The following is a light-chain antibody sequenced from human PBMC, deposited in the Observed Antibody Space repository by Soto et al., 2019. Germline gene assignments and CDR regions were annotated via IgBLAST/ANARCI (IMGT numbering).Light chain of an antibody. CDR1: QSVSSSY. CDR2: GAS. V-gene: IGKV3-20*01. J-gene: IGKJ5*01. Sequence: EIVLTQSPGTLSLSPGEIATLSCRASQSVSSSYLAWYQQKPGQAPRLLIYGASNRATGIPARFSGSGSGTDFTLTISRLEHEDFALYYCQQHDILPITFGQGTRLEIK. CDR3: QQHDILPIT.